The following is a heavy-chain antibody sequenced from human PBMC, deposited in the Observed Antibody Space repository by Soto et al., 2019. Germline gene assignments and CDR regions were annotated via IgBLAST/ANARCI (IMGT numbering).Heavy chain of an antibody. J-gene: IGHJ4*02. V-gene: IGHV3-7*03. CDR2: IKRDGGEK. Sequence: EVQLVESGGGLVQPGGSLRLSCTASGFTFSNYWMTWVRQTPGKGLQWVANIKRDGGEKYYVGSVNGRFTISRDNAKNSLYLEMNSLRAEDTAVYYCARVELGGYVWSFYFGDWGQGTLVTVSS. D-gene: IGHD5-12*01. CDR3: ARVELGGYVWSFYFGD. CDR1: GFTFSNYW.